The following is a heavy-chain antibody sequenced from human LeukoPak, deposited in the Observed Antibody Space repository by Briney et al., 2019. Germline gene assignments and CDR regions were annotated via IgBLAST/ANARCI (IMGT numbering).Heavy chain of an antibody. CDR3: ARELGGGPFDY. CDR2: IYYSGST. Sequence: SETLPLACTVSGGSISSGGYYWSWIRQHPGKGLEWIGYIYYSGSTYYNPSLKSRFTISVDTSKNQFSLKLSSVTAADTAVYYCARELGGGPFDYWGQGTLVTVSS. V-gene: IGHV4-31*03. CDR1: GGSISSGGYY. J-gene: IGHJ4*02. D-gene: IGHD3-16*01.